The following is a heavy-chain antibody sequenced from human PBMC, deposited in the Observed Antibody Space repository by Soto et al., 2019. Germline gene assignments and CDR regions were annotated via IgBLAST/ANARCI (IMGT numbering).Heavy chain of an antibody. CDR1: GFAFSTFP. CDR3: AKDPLDRWRGAYFDS. CDR2: ISGSSGEK. J-gene: IGHJ4*02. V-gene: IGHV3-23*01. Sequence: EVQLLESGGGLVQPGGSLRLSCAASGFAFSTFPMNWVRQAPGKGLEWVSTISGSSGEKYYAASVTGRFTISSVNAKITLCLQMNSLRAEDTAVYYCAKDPLDRWRGAYFDSWGQGTLVTVSS. D-gene: IGHD1-26*01.